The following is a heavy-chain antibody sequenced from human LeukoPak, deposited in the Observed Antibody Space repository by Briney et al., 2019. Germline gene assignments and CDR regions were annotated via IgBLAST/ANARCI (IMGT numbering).Heavy chain of an antibody. CDR3: ARLVVGYSSGWYYYYYMDV. CDR2: IYPGDSDT. D-gene: IGHD6-19*01. V-gene: IGHV5-51*01. CDR1: GYSFTSYW. J-gene: IGHJ6*03. Sequence: GESLKISCKGSGYSFTSYWIGWVRPMPGKGLEWMGIIYPGDSDTRYSPSLKSRVTISVDTSKNQFSLKLSSVTAADTAVYYCARLVVGYSSGWYYYYYMDVWGKGTTVTISS.